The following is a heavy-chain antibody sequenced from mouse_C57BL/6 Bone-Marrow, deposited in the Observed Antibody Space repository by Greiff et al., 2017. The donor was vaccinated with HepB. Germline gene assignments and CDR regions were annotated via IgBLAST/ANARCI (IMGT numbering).Heavy chain of an antibody. CDR2: INPGSGGT. CDR3: ARRYYGSSLAWFAY. D-gene: IGHD1-1*01. Sequence: VQLQQSGAELVRPGTSVKVSCKASGYAFTNYLIEWVKQRPGQGLEWIGVINPGSGGTNYNEKFKGKATLTADKSSGTAYMQLSSLTSEDSAVYFCARRYYGSSLAWFAYWGQGTLVTVSA. CDR1: GYAFTNYL. J-gene: IGHJ3*01. V-gene: IGHV1-54*01.